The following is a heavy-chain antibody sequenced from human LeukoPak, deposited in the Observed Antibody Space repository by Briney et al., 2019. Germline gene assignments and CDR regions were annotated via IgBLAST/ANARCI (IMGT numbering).Heavy chain of an antibody. J-gene: IGHJ3*02. V-gene: IGHV3-64D*09. D-gene: IGHD3-22*01. Sequence: PGGSLRLSCSASGFTFSSYIMHWVRQAPGKGLEYVAAINSNGDTTYYADSVKGRFTISRDNSKNTLYLQMSSLRAEDTAVYYCVKAYTMRTDHQDGLDIWGQGTMVTVSS. CDR3: VKAYTMRTDHQDGLDI. CDR1: GFTFSSYI. CDR2: INSNGDTT.